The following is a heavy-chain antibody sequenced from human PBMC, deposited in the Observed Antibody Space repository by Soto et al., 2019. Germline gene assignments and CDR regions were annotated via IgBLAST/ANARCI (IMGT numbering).Heavy chain of an antibody. D-gene: IGHD6-13*01. CDR1: GGSISSYY. Sequence: PSETLSLTCTVSGGSISSYYWSWIRQPPGKGLEWIGYIYYSGSTNYNPSLKSRVTISVDTSKNQFSLKLSSVTAADTAVYYCARRGSSSWYDYYYGMDVWGQGTTVTVSS. CDR3: ARRGSSSWYDYYYGMDV. J-gene: IGHJ6*02. CDR2: IYYSGST. V-gene: IGHV4-59*01.